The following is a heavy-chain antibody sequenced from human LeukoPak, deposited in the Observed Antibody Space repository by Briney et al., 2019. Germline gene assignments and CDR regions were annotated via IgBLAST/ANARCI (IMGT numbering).Heavy chain of an antibody. V-gene: IGHV1-2*02. CDR2: INPNSGGT. J-gene: IGHJ4*02. CDR1: GYTFTCYY. CDR3: ARDPYCSSTSCYNTYFDY. Sequence: GASVTVSCKASGYTFTCYYMHWVRQAPGQGLEWMGWINPNSGGTDYAQKFQGRVTMTRPTSTRTAYMERSRLSSDDPAEYYCARDPYCSSTSCYNTYFDYWGQGTLVTVSS. D-gene: IGHD2-2*02.